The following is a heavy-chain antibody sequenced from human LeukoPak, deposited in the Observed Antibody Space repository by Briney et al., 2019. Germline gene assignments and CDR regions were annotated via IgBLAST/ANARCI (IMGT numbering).Heavy chain of an antibody. J-gene: IGHJ3*02. V-gene: IGHV3-21*01. D-gene: IGHD5-24*01. CDR3: ASLKDGYNPGAFDI. CDR2: ISSGSSYI. Sequence: GGSLRLSCAASGFTFSSYSMNWVRQAPGKGLEWVSSISSGSSYIYYADSVKGRFTISRDNAKNSLYLQMNSLRAEDTAVYYCASLKDGYNPGAFDIWGQGTMVTVSS. CDR1: GFTFSSYS.